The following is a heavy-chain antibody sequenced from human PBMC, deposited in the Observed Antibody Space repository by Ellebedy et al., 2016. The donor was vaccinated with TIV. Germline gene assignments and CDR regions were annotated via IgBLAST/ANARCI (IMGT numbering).Heavy chain of an antibody. Sequence: SETLSLXCTVHGGSFSGYYWTWIRQTPGKGLEWIGEINHSGSTNYNPSLKSRVTISVDTSKNQFSLKLSSVTAADTAVYYCARGHPEVAIDYWGQGTLVTVSS. J-gene: IGHJ4*02. V-gene: IGHV4-34*01. D-gene: IGHD2-15*01. CDR2: INHSGST. CDR3: ARGHPEVAIDY. CDR1: GGSFSGYY.